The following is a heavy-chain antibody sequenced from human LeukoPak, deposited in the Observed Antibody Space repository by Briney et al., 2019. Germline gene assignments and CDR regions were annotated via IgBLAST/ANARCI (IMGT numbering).Heavy chain of an antibody. CDR3: ARYQRLSVAGSAP. Sequence: SETLSLTCTVSGGSISSGDYYWSWIRQPPGKGLEWIGYIYYSGSTYYNPSLKSRVTISVDTSKNQFSLKLSSVTAADTAVYYCARYQRLSVAGSAPGGQEPLVTVSS. CDR2: IYYSGST. V-gene: IGHV4-30-4*08. J-gene: IGHJ5*02. D-gene: IGHD2-2*01. CDR1: GGSISSGDYY.